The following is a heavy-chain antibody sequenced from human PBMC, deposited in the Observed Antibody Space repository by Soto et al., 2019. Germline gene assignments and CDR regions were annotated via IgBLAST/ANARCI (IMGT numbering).Heavy chain of an antibody. V-gene: IGHV3-30*18. D-gene: IGHD2-15*01. CDR1: GFTFSSYG. CDR2: ISYDGSNK. CDR3: AKDSWCSGGSCYSLDY. Sequence: ESGGGVVQPGRSLRLSCAASGFTFSSYGMYWVRQAPGKGLEWVAVISYDGSNKYYADSVKGRFTISRDNSKNTLYLQMNSLRAEDTAVYYCAKDSWCSGGSCYSLDYWGQGTLVTVSS. J-gene: IGHJ4*02.